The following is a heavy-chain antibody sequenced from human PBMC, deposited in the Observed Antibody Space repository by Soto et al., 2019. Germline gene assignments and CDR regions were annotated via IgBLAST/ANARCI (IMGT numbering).Heavy chain of an antibody. Sequence: PGGSLRLSCAASGFTFSSYAMSWVRQAPGKGLEWVSAISGSGGSTYYADSVKGRFTISRDNSKNTLYLQMNSLRAEDTAVYYCAKNLITMVRGVIPSPFDYWGQGTLVTVSS. CDR2: ISGSGGST. CDR1: GFTFSSYA. D-gene: IGHD3-10*01. J-gene: IGHJ4*02. V-gene: IGHV3-23*01. CDR3: AKNLITMVRGVIPSPFDY.